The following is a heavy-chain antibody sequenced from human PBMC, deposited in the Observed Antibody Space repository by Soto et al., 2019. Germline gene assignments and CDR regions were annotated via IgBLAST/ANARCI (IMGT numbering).Heavy chain of an antibody. CDR1: GGSFSGYY. CDR3: ARGGRGGYNYNWFDP. D-gene: IGHD5-12*01. V-gene: IGHV4-34*01. CDR2: INHSGST. Sequence: SETLSLTCAVYGGSFSGYYWSWIRQPPGKGLEWIGEINHSGSTNYNPSLKSRVTISVDTSKNQFSLKLSSVTAADTAVYYCARGGRGGYNYNWFDPWGQGTLVTVSS. J-gene: IGHJ5*02.